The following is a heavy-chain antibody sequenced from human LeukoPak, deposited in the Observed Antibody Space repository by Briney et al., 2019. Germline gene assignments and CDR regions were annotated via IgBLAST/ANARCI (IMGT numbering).Heavy chain of an antibody. V-gene: IGHV3-11*04. CDR1: GFTFSDSY. D-gene: IGHD6-6*01. Sequence: PGGSLRLSCAASGFTFSDSYMSWIRQSPGKGLEWVSHISGSGHIIYYADSMKGRFTISRDNAKNTLYLQMNSLRAEDTAVYYCARDGYSSSFYFDYWGQGTLVTVSS. J-gene: IGHJ4*02. CDR2: ISGSGHII. CDR3: ARDGYSSSFYFDY.